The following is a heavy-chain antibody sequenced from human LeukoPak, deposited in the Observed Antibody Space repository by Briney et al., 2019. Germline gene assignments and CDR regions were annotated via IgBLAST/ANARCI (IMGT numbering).Heavy chain of an antibody. V-gene: IGHV4-4*07. Sequence: PSFTVSLTCTVCGGSLSSYYWSWIRQPPGKGLEWIGGIYTSGSTKYNPHLKSRVTMSVDTSKNQFSLMLSSVPAADTAGYYCVRDYYDGSGYYRPYYFDYWGQGTLVTVS. CDR3: VRDYYDGSGYYRPYYFDY. CDR1: GGSLSSYY. CDR2: IYTSGST. D-gene: IGHD3-22*01. J-gene: IGHJ4*02.